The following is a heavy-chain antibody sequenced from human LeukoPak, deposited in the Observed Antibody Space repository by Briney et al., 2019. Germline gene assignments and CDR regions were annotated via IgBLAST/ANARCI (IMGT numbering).Heavy chain of an antibody. J-gene: IGHJ4*02. CDR2: ISSSSSYI. CDR3: ANRIGSGSSAQMATEQGY. D-gene: IGHD5-24*01. Sequence: GGSLRLSCAASGFTFSSYSMNWVRQAPGKGLEWVSSISSSSSYIYYADSVKGRFTISRDNAKNSLYLQMNSLRAEDTAVYYCANRIGSGSSAQMATEQGYWGQGTLVTVSS. CDR1: GFTFSSYS. V-gene: IGHV3-21*01.